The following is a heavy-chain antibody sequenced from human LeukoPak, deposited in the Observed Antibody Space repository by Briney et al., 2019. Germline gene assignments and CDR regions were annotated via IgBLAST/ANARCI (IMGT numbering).Heavy chain of an antibody. CDR3: TKDSSIAFGSGRVSWFDP. CDR2: ITSDGSVT. Sequence: PGGSLRLSCAASGFPFSMVWMHWVRQAPGKGLMWVARITSDGSVTTYADSVRGRFSISRDNAKNTLYLQMNSLSAEDTAVYYCTKDSSIAFGSGRVSWFDPWGRGTLVTVSS. J-gene: IGHJ5*02. V-gene: IGHV3-74*01. D-gene: IGHD3-10*01. CDR1: GFPFSMVW.